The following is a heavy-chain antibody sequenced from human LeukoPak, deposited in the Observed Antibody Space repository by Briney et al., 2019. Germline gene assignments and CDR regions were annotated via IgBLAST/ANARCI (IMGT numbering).Heavy chain of an antibody. J-gene: IGHJ4*02. CDR3: ARSPTYYGSGSYYYDY. CDR2: INPNSGGT. Sequence: ASVKVSCKASGYTFTGYYMHWVRQAPGQGLEWMGWINPNSGGTNYAQKFQGRVTMTRDTSIGTAYMELSRLRSDDTAVYYCARSPTYYGSGSYYYDYWGQGTLVTVSS. CDR1: GYTFTGYY. D-gene: IGHD3-10*01. V-gene: IGHV1-2*02.